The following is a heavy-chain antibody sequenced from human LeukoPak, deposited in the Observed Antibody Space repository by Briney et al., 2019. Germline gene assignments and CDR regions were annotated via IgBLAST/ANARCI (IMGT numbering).Heavy chain of an antibody. J-gene: IGHJ4*02. CDR3: AKVRKGIVATMGY. V-gene: IGHV3-30*02. CDR1: GFTFSSYG. CDR2: IRYDGSNK. D-gene: IGHD5-12*01. Sequence: PGGSLRLSCAASGFTFSSYGMHWVRQAQGKGLEWVAFIRYDGSNKYYADSVKGRFTISRDNSKNTLYLQMDSLRAEDTAVYYCAKVRKGIVATMGYWGQGTLVTVSS.